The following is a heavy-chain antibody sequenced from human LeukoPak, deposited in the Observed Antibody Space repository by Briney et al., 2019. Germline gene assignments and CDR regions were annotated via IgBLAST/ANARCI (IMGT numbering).Heavy chain of an antibody. Sequence: ASVKVSCKASGYTFTSYDINWVRPATGQGLEWMGWINPNSGNTGYAQKFQGRVTMTRNTSISTAYMELSSLRSEDTAVYYCARRPVIRLRGFDYWGQGTLVTVSS. V-gene: IGHV1-8*01. CDR2: INPNSGNT. D-gene: IGHD3-10*01. CDR3: ARRPVIRLRGFDY. J-gene: IGHJ4*02. CDR1: GYTFTSYD.